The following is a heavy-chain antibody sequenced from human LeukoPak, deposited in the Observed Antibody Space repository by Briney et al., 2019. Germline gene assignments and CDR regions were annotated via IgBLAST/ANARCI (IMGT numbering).Heavy chain of an antibody. CDR3: AREWDYYGSGSYLKY. Sequence: TGGSLRLSCAASGFTFSDYYMSWIRQAPGKGLEWVSYISSSGSTIYYADSVKGRFTISRDNAKNSLYLQMNSLRAEDTAVYYCAREWDYYGSGSYLKYWGQGTLVTVSS. D-gene: IGHD3-10*01. J-gene: IGHJ4*02. V-gene: IGHV3-11*01. CDR1: GFTFSDYY. CDR2: ISSSGSTI.